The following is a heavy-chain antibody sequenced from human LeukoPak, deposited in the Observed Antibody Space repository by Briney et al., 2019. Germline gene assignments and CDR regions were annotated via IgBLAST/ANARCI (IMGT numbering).Heavy chain of an antibody. V-gene: IGHV4-39*07. CDR3: ARVILKAKQQLGAWYFDL. D-gene: IGHD6-13*01. Sequence: SETLSLTCTVSGGSISSSSYYWGWIRQPPGKGLEWIGSIYYSGSTYYNPSLKSRVTISVDTSKNQFSLKLSSVTAADTAVYYCARVILKAKQQLGAWYFDLWGRGTLVTVSS. J-gene: IGHJ2*01. CDR2: IYYSGST. CDR1: GGSISSSSYY.